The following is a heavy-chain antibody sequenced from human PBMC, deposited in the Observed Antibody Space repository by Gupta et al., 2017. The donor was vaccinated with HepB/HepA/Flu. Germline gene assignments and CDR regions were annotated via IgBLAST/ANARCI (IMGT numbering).Heavy chain of an antibody. CDR2: ISSSSSYI. D-gene: IGHD6-13*01. CDR1: GFTFSSYS. V-gene: IGHV3-21*01. J-gene: IGHJ5*02. CDR3: ARDWSAGYSSMNWFDP. Sequence: EVQLVESGGGLVKPGGSLRLSCAASGFTFSSYSMNWVRQAPGKGLEWVSSISSSSSYIYYADSVKGRFTISRDNAKNSLYLQMNSLRAEDTAVYYCARDWSAGYSSMNWFDPWGQGTLVTVSS.